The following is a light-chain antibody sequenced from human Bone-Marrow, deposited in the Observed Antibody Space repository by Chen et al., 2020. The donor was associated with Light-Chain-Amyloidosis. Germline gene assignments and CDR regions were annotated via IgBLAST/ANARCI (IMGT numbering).Light chain of an antibody. V-gene: IGKV4-1*01. Sequence: DIVVTQSQDSLAVSLGERTTINCKSSQGVLSSANNKNYLAWYQQKPGQPPKLLIYWASFRESGVPDRFSGSGSGTDFSLTISSLQAEDVAVYYCQQYHSTPFTFGGGTKVEI. J-gene: IGKJ4*01. CDR1: QGVLSSANNKNY. CDR3: QQYHSTPFT. CDR2: WAS.